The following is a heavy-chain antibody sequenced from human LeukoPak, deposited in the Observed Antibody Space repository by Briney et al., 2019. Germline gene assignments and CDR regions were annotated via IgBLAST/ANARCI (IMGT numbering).Heavy chain of an antibody. J-gene: IGHJ3*02. CDR3: ARSDSSGWYWNAFDI. CDR2: ISSNGGST. D-gene: IGHD6-19*01. V-gene: IGHV3-64*01. CDR1: GFTFSSYA. Sequence: GGSLRLSCAASGFTFSSYAMHCVRQAPGEGLEYVSAISSNGGSTYYANSLKGRFTISRDNSKNTLYLQMGSLIAEDMAVYYCARSDSSGWYWNAFDIWGQGTMVTVSS.